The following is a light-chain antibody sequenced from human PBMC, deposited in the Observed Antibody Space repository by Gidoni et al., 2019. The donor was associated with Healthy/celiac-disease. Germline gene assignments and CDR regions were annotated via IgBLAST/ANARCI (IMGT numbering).Light chain of an antibody. J-gene: IGKJ5*01. CDR3: QQYGSSPRVT. CDR1: QSVSSSY. V-gene: IGKV3-20*01. Sequence: EIVLTQSPGTLFFSPGERAPLSCRASQSVSSSYLAWYQQKPGQAPRLLIYGASSRATGIPDRFSGSGSGTDFTLTISRLEPEDFAVYYCQQYGSSPRVTFGQGTRLEIK. CDR2: GAS.